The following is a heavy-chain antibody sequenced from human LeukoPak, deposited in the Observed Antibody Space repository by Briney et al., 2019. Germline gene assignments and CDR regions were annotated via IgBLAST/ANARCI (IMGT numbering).Heavy chain of an antibody. J-gene: IGHJ4*02. Sequence: GGSLRLSCAASGFTFSSYAMSWVRQAPGKGLEWVSAISGSGGSTYYADSVKGRFTISRDNSKNTLYLQMNSLRAEDTAVYYCAKDITGYSYGYYFDYWGQGTLVTVSS. CDR3: AKDITGYSYGYYFDY. D-gene: IGHD5-18*01. V-gene: IGHV3-23*01. CDR2: ISGSGGST. CDR1: GFTFSSYA.